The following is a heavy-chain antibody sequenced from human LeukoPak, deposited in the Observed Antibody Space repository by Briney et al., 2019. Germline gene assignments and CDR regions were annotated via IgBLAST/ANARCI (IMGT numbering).Heavy chain of an antibody. CDR3: VTERAGSFDY. Sequence: PGGSLRLSCAASGFTFSNAWMNWVRQDPGKGLEWVGLIESKTDGGTIDYAAPVKGRFTISRDDSKNTLSLQMNSLKTEDTAVYYCVTERAGSFDYWGQGTLVTVSS. J-gene: IGHJ4*02. CDR1: GFTFSNAW. CDR2: IESKTDGGTI. D-gene: IGHD1-26*01. V-gene: IGHV3-15*04.